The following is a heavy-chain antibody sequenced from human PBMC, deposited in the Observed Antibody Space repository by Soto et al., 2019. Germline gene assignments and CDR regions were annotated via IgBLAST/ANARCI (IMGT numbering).Heavy chain of an antibody. CDR3: ATEPCWGGAGGGNYYYYGMDV. CDR2: FDPEDGET. V-gene: IGHV1-24*01. Sequence: ASVTVSCKVSGYTPTELSMHWVRQAPGKGLEWMGGFDPEDGETIYAQKFQGRVTMTEDTSTDTAYMELSSLRSEDTAVYYCATEPCWGGAGGGNYYYYGMDVWGQGTTVTVSS. CDR1: GYTPTELS. D-gene: IGHD2-8*02. J-gene: IGHJ6*02.